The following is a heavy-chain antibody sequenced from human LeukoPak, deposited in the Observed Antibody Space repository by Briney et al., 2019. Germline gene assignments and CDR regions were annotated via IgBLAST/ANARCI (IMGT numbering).Heavy chain of an antibody. V-gene: IGHV3-66*01. CDR1: GFTFSSYA. J-gene: IGHJ4*02. D-gene: IGHD6-13*01. Sequence: GGSLRLSCAASGFTFSSYAMSWVRQAPGKGLEWISVIYSGGSTYYADSVKGRFTISRDNSKNTLYLQMNSLRAEDTAVYYCARGGPAAGRFDYWGQGTLVTVSS. CDR3: ARGGPAAGRFDY. CDR2: IYSGGST.